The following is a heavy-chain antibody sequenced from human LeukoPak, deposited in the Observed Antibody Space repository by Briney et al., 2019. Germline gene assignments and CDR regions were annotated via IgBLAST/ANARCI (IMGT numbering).Heavy chain of an antibody. CDR2: IKSKTDGGTA. D-gene: IGHD3-10*01. Sequence: GGSLRLSCAGSGFTFSKDWMSWVRQAPGKGLEWVGRIKSKTDGGTADYAAPVKGRFTISRDDSKNTLYLQVNSLKTEGTAVYYCTTYNDKDAFNIWGQGTMVTVS. CDR1: GFTFSKDW. V-gene: IGHV3-15*01. CDR3: TTYNDKDAFNI. J-gene: IGHJ3*02.